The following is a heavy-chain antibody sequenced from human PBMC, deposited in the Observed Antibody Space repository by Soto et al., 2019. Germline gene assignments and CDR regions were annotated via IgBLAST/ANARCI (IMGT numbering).Heavy chain of an antibody. CDR2: IDTSGHT. V-gene: IGHV3-13*01. CDR1: GFTFSDYH. J-gene: IGHJ5*02. CDR3: ARLEIIGVNFFEH. Sequence: EVHLVESGGGLVQPGGSLRLSCAASGFTFSDYHMHWVRQAAGKGLEWVSAIDTSGHTFYLGSVRGRFTVSRDDPRSSFYLQMSNLRPEDTAVHYCARLEIIGVNFFEHWGRGVLVTVSS. D-gene: IGHD3-10*01.